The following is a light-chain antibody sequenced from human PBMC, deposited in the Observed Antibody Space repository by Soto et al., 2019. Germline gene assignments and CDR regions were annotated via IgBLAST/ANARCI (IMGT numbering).Light chain of an antibody. CDR1: SSNIGAGYD. J-gene: IGLJ1*01. CDR2: GNS. CDR3: KSHDSCRSPQV. V-gene: IGLV1-40*01. Sequence: VLTQPPSVSGAPGQRVTISCTGSSSNIGAGYDVHWYQQLPVTAPKLLIYGNSNRPSGVPDRFSGYKSGTSASLAITGLQDEDEADFYRKSHDSCRSPQVFGCGTKVTV.